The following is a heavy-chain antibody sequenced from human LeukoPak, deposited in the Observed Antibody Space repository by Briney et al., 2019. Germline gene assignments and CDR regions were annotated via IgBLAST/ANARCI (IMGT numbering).Heavy chain of an antibody. CDR3: ARDSHYGDFLFDY. V-gene: IGHV3-48*02. Sequence: GGSLRLSCAASGFIFSDYGMSWVRQAPGKGLEWVSYISSSSSTIYYADSVEGRFTISRDNAKNSLYLQMNSLRDEDTAVYYCARDSHYGDFLFDYWGQGTLVTVSS. CDR1: GFIFSDYG. CDR2: ISSSSSTI. J-gene: IGHJ4*02. D-gene: IGHD4-17*01.